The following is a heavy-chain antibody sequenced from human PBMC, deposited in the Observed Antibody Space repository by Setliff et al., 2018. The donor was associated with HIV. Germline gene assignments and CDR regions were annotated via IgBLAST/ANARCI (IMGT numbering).Heavy chain of an antibody. V-gene: IGHV4-39*01. Sequence: SETLSLTCTVSGESISGSSYSWGWIRQPPGKGPEWIGSITYSGSARYNPSLKSRVAISVDMSKNQFSLNLSSVTAADTAVYYCARLLRSGYSTTWYEGGAAWWFDPWGQGTLVTVSS. J-gene: IGHJ5*02. D-gene: IGHD6-13*01. CDR3: ARLLRSGYSTTWYEGGAAWWFDP. CDR1: GESISGSSYS. CDR2: ITYSGSA.